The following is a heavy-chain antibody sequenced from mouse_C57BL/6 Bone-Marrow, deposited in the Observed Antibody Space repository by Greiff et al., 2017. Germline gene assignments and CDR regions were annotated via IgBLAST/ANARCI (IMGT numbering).Heavy chain of an antibody. D-gene: IGHD2-3*01. CDR3: ASHVGVTTSFDY. CDR2: INSDGGST. J-gene: IGHJ2*01. V-gene: IGHV5-2*01. CDR1: EYEFPSHD. Sequence: DVMLVESGGGLVQPGESLKLSCESNEYEFPSHDMSWVRKTPEKRLELVAAINSDGGSTYYPDTMERRFIISRDNTKKTLYLQMSSLRSEDTALYYCASHVGVTTSFDYWGQGTTLTVSS.